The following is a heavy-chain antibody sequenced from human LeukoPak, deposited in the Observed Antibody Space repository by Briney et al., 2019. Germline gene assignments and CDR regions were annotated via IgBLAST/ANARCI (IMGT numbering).Heavy chain of an antibody. CDR2: IYSGGNT. J-gene: IGHJ6*02. D-gene: IGHD3-9*01. V-gene: IGHV3-53*05. CDR3: AKEADYDILTGSTLSPVNPGLGMDV. CDR1: GFTVSGNY. Sequence: PGGSLRLSCAASGFTVSGNYMNWVRQAPGKGLEWVSVIYSGGNTYYADSVKGRFTISRDNSKNTLYLQMNSLRAEDTAVYYCAKEADYDILTGSTLSPVNPGLGMDVWGQGTTVTVSS.